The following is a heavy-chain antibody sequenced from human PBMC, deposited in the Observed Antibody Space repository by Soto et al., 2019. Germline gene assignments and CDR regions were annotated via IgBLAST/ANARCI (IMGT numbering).Heavy chain of an antibody. CDR1: GYSFTSYW. J-gene: IGHJ4*02. D-gene: IGHD2-2*01. Sequence: PGESLKISCKGSGYSFTSYWISWVRQMPGKGLEWMGSIDPSDSYTNYSPSFQGHVTISADESISTAYLQWSSLKASDTAMYYCARRSSTSWSAYYFDYWGQGTLVTVS. CDR3: ARRSSTSWSAYYFDY. V-gene: IGHV5-10-1*01. CDR2: IDPSDSYT.